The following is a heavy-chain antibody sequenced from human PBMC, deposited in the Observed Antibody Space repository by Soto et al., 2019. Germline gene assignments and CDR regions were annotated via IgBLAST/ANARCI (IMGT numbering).Heavy chain of an antibody. D-gene: IGHD3-10*01. CDR2: IYYSGST. CDR3: ARVLWFGEKKGNWFDL. CDR1: GGSISSGGYY. Sequence: SETLSLTCTVSGGSISSGGYYWSWIRQHPGKGLEWIGYIYYSGSTYYNPSLKSRVTISVDTSKNQFSLKLSSVTAADTAVYYCARVLWFGEKKGNWFDLWAQGNLVTVSS. V-gene: IGHV4-31*03. J-gene: IGHJ5*02.